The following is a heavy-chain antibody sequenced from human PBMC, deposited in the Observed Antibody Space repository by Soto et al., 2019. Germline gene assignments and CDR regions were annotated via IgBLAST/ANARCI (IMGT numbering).Heavy chain of an antibody. CDR1: GFTFSGYG. CDR2: ISNDALNK. CDR3: ASPRRHYYYYYGMDV. V-gene: IGHV3-30*03. D-gene: IGHD6-6*01. J-gene: IGHJ6*02. Sequence: QVQLVESGGGVVQPGRSLRLSCAASGFTFSGYGMHWVRQAPGKGLEWVAVISNDALNKYYADSVKGRFAISRDDSRNTLYLQLNSLRAEDTAVYYCASPRRHYYYYYGMDVWGQGTTVTVSS.